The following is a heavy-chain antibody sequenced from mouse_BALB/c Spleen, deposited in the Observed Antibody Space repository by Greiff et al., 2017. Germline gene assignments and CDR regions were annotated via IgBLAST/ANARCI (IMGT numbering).Heavy chain of an antibody. CDR3: ARHAGTSMDY. CDR2: ISSGGSYT. J-gene: IGHJ4*01. D-gene: IGHD3-3*01. V-gene: IGHV5-9-3*01. CDR1: GFTFSSYA. Sequence: EVQGVESGGGLVKPGGSLKLSCAASGFTFSSYAMSWVRQTPEKRLEWVATISSGGSYTYYPDSVKGRFTISRDNAKNTLYLQMSSLRSEDTAMYYCARHAGTSMDYWGQGTAVTVSS.